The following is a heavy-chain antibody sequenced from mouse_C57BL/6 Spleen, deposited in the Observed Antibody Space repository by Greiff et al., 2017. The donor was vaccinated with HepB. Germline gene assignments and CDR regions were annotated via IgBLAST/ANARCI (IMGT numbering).Heavy chain of an antibody. Sequence: QVHVKQSGAELVRPGASVTLSCKASGYTFTDYEMHWVKQTPVHGLEWIGAIDPETGGTAYNQKFKGKAILTADKSSSTAYMELRSLTSDYSAVYYCTGGFCTTVSYYFDFWGQGTTLTVSS. D-gene: IGHD1-1*01. J-gene: IGHJ2*01. CDR1: GYTFTDYE. CDR2: IDPETGGT. CDR3: TGGFCTTVSYYFDF. V-gene: IGHV1-15*01.